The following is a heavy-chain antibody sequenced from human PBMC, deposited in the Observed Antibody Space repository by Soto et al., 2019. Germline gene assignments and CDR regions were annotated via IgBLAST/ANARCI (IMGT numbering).Heavy chain of an antibody. CDR1: GFTFSSYA. CDR2: ISGSGGRT. Sequence: PGGSLRLSCAASGFTFSSYAMSWVRQAPGKGLEWVSAISGSGGRTYYADSVKGRFTISRDNAKNTLYLQMNSLRAEDTAVYYCARGGVVPAAILAYWGQGTLVTVSS. J-gene: IGHJ4*02. V-gene: IGHV3-23*01. D-gene: IGHD2-2*02. CDR3: ARGGVVPAAILAY.